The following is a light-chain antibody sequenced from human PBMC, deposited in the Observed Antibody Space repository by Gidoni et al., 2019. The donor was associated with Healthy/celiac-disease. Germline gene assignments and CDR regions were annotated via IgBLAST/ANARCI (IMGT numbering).Light chain of an antibody. CDR3: QQYDNLPWT. CDR1: QDISNY. CDR2: DAS. J-gene: IGKJ1*01. V-gene: IGKV1-33*01. Sequence: IQMTQSPSSLAASVGDRVTITCQAIQDISNYLNWYQQKPGKAPKLLIYDASNLETGVPSRFSGSGSGTDFTFTISILQPEDIATYYCQQYDNLPWTFGQGTKVEIK.